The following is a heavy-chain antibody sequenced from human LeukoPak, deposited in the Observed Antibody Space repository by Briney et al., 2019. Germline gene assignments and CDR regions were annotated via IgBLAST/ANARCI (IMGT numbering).Heavy chain of an antibody. J-gene: IGHJ4*02. D-gene: IGHD3-22*01. CDR3: ARSTYYYDSSGYYYFDY. CDR2: IYYSGST. V-gene: IGHV4-30-4*02. Sequence: SETLSLTCTVSGGSISSGDYYWSWIRQPPGKGLEWIGYIYYSGSTYYNPSLKSRVTISVDTSKNQFSLKLSSVTAADTAVYYCARSTYYYDSSGYYYFDYWGQGTLVTVSS. CDR1: GGSISSGDYY.